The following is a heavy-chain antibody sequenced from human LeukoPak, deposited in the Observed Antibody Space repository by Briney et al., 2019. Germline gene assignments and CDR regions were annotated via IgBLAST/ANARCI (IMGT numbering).Heavy chain of an antibody. V-gene: IGHV3-30*04. D-gene: IGHD6-13*01. Sequence: GRSLRLSCAASGFTFSSYAMHWVRQAPGKGLEWVAVISYDGSNKYYADSVKGRFTISRDNSKNTLYLQMNSLRAEDTAVYYCAREPTYSSSWYTSCDYWGQGTLVTVSS. CDR2: ISYDGSNK. CDR3: AREPTYSSSWYTSCDY. CDR1: GFTFSSYA. J-gene: IGHJ4*02.